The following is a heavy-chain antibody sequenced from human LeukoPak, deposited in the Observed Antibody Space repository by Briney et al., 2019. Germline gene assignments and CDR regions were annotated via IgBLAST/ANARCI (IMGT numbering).Heavy chain of an antibody. J-gene: IGHJ3*02. D-gene: IGHD3-16*02. V-gene: IGHV4-4*02. Sequence: PSETLSLTCAVSGVSITSDKWWTWVRQPPGKGLEWIGEIHHSKSSNYYPSLKSRVTISVDTSKNQFSLKLSSVTAADTAVYYCARHGPIMITFGGVIVQGGAFDIWGQGTMVTVSS. CDR2: IHHSKSS. CDR3: ARHGPIMITFGGVIVQGGAFDI. CDR1: GVSITSDKW.